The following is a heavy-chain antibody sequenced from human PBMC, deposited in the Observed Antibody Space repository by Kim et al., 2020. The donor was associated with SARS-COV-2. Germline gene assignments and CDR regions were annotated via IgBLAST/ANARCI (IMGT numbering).Heavy chain of an antibody. V-gene: IGHV3-21*01. CDR2: ISSSSSYI. CDR3: ARDPPPYCSSTSCYTEQYYFDY. CDR1: GFTFSSYS. J-gene: IGHJ4*02. Sequence: GGSLRLSCAASGFTFSSYSMNWVRQAPGKGLEWVSSISSSSSYIYYADSVKGRFTISRDNAKNSLYLQMNSLRAEDTAVYYCARDPPPYCSSTSCYTEQYYFDYWGQGTLVTVSS. D-gene: IGHD2-2*02.